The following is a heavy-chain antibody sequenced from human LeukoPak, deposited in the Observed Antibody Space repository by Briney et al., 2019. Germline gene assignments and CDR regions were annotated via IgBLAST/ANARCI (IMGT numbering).Heavy chain of an antibody. CDR2: IRYDGNNE. CDR3: ARDYPYYYGSGSYLGDAFDI. CDR1: GFNFRSYG. Sequence: GGSLRLSCAASGFNFRSYGMHWVRQAPGSGLEWVAFIRYDGNNEDYVDFVKGRFTISRDNSRNTLYLQMNSLRAEDTAVYYCARDYPYYYGSGSYLGDAFDIWGQGTMVTVSS. J-gene: IGHJ3*02. V-gene: IGHV3-30*02. D-gene: IGHD3-10*01.